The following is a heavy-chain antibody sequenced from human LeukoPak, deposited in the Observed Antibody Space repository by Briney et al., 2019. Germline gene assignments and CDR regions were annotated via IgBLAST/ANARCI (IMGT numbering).Heavy chain of an antibody. CDR2: IYHSGST. V-gene: IGHV4-59*12. CDR3: ASSQSTTVVTPGFDY. CDR1: GGSISSYY. J-gene: IGHJ4*02. Sequence: SETLSLTCTVSGGSISSYYWSWIRQPPGKGLEWIGEIYHSGSTNYNPSLKSRVTISVDKSKNQFSLKLSSVTAADTAVYYCASSQSTTVVTPGFDYWGQGTLVTVSS. D-gene: IGHD4-23*01.